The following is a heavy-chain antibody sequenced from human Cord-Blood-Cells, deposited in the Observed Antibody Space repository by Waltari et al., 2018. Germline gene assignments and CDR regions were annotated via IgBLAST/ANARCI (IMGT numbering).Heavy chain of an antibody. Sequence: QVQLQQWGAGLLKPSETLSLTCAVYGGSFSGYYWSWIRQPPGKGLEWIGEINHSGSTNDNPSLKSRVTISVDTAKNQFSLKLSSVTAADTAVYYCARGTPANWGLLRAFDIWGQGTMVTVSS. D-gene: IGHD7-27*01. J-gene: IGHJ3*02. CDR3: ARGTPANWGLLRAFDI. CDR2: INHSGST. V-gene: IGHV4-34*01. CDR1: GGSFSGYY.